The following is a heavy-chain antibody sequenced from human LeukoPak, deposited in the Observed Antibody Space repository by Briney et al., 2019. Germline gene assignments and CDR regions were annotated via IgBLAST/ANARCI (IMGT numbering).Heavy chain of an antibody. V-gene: IGHV4-30-4*01. CDR3: ARAPRELLLNWFDP. CDR2: IYYSGST. D-gene: IGHD2-15*01. Sequence: SETLSLTCTVSGGSISSGDYYWSWIRQPPGKGLEWIGYIYYSGSTHYNPSLKSRVTISVDTSKNQFSLKLSPVTAADTAVYYCARAPRELLLNWFDPWGQGTLVTVSS. CDR1: GGSISSGDYY. J-gene: IGHJ5*02.